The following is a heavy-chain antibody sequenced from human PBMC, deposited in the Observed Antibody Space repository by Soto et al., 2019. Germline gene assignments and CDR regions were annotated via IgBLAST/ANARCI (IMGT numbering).Heavy chain of an antibody. D-gene: IGHD1-26*01. CDR2: IYPGDSDT. J-gene: IGHJ6*02. V-gene: IGHV5-51*01. CDR3: ARQVGAEKHYYYYGMDV. CDR1: GYSFTSYW. Sequence: PGESLKIACKSSGYSFTSYWIGWVRQMPGKGLEWMGIIYPGDSDTRYSPSFQGQVTISADKSISTAYLQWSSLKASDTAMYYCARQVGAEKHYYYYGMDVWGQGTTVTVSS.